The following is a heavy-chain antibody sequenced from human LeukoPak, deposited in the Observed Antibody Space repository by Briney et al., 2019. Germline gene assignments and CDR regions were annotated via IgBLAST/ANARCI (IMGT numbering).Heavy chain of an antibody. CDR3: TKDPGLGSH. CDR2: ISYDGSNK. V-gene: IGHV3-30*18. D-gene: IGHD6-19*01. CDR1: GFTFSSYG. J-gene: IGHJ4*02. Sequence: PGRSLRLSCAASGFTFSSYGMHWARQAPGKGLEWVAVISYDGSNKYYADSVKGRFTISRDNSKNTLYLQMNSLRAEDTAVYYCTKDPGLGSHWGQGTLVTVSS.